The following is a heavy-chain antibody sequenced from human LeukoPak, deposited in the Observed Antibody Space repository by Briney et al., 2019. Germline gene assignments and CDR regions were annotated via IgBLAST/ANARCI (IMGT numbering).Heavy chain of an antibody. CDR1: GGSIRSGSFY. CDR3: ARGQGSGWPHLLDY. D-gene: IGHD6-19*01. Sequence: PSETLSLTCTVSGGSIRSGSFYWTWIRQHPGKGLEWIGYIYYSGTTYYNPSLKSRVSISIDTSKNQFSLKLSSVTAADTAVYYCARGQGSGWPHLLDYWGQGTLVTVSS. CDR2: IYYSGTT. V-gene: IGHV4-31*03. J-gene: IGHJ4*02.